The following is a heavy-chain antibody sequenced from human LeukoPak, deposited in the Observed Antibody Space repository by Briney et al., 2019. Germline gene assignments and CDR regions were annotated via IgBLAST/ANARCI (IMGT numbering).Heavy chain of an antibody. CDR3: ARAESGSYSDPDEYFQH. J-gene: IGHJ1*01. V-gene: IGHV1-69*13. Sequence: ASVKVSCKASGGTFSSYAISWVRQAPGQGLEWMGGIIPIFGTANYAQKFQGRVTITADESTSTAYMELSSLRSGDTAVYYCARAESGSYSDPDEYFQHWGQGTLVTVSS. CDR1: GGTFSSYA. D-gene: IGHD1-26*01. CDR2: IIPIFGTA.